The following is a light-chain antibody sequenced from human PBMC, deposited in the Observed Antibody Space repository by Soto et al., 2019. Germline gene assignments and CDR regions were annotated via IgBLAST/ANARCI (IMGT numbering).Light chain of an antibody. CDR2: EVT. CDR1: SSDVGGYNY. Sequence: QSVLTQPTSASGSPGQSVTISCTGTSSDVGGYNYVSWYQQHPGKAPKLMIYEVTKRPSGVPDRFSGSKSGNTASLTVSGLQAEDEADYFCCSHAGDNTYFFGTGTKLT. V-gene: IGLV2-8*01. CDR3: CSHAGDNTYF. J-gene: IGLJ1*01.